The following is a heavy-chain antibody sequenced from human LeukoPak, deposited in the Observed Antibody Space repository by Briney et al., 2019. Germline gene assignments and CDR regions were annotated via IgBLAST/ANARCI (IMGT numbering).Heavy chain of an antibody. D-gene: IGHD3-16*01. CDR2: ISSSSSYI. J-gene: IGHJ5*02. CDR3: ARGLGSPVPTWFDP. Sequence: PGGSLRLSCAASGFTFSSYSMNWVRQAPGKGLEWVSSISSSSSYIYYADSVKGRLTISRDNAKNTLYLQMNSLRAEDTAVYYCARGLGSPVPTWFDPWGQGTLVTVSS. V-gene: IGHV3-21*01. CDR1: GFTFSSYS.